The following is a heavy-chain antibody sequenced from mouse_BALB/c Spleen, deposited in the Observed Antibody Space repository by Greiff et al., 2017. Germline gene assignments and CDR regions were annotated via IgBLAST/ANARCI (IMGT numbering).Heavy chain of an antibody. CDR2: IWGDGST. CDR3: AREGGYDEESYFDY. D-gene: IGHD2-2*01. Sequence: QVHVKQSGPGLVAPSQSLSITCTVSGFSLTGYGVNWVRQPPGKGLEWLGMIWGDGSTDYNSALKSRLSISKDNSKSQVFLKMNSLQTDDTARYYCAREGGYDEESYFDYWGQGTTLTVSS. J-gene: IGHJ2*01. CDR1: GFSLTGYG. V-gene: IGHV2-6-7*01.